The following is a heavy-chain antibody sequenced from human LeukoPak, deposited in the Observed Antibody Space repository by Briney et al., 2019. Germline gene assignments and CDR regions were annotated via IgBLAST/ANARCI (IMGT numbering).Heavy chain of an antibody. Sequence: SETLSLTCAFYGGSFSGYYWSWIRQPPGKGLEWIGEINHSGSTNYNPSLKSRVTISVDTSKNQFSLKLSSVTAADTALYYCVTSGELLGSSPLGVFDVWGQGALVTVSS. CDR1: GGSFSGYY. CDR3: VTSGELLGSSPLGVFDV. D-gene: IGHD3-10*01. V-gene: IGHV4-34*01. J-gene: IGHJ3*01. CDR2: INHSGST.